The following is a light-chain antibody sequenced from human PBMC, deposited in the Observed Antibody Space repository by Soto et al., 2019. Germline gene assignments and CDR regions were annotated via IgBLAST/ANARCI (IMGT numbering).Light chain of an antibody. J-gene: IGKJ2*01. CDR1: QGISSY. Sequence: AIRMTQSPSSFSASTGDRVTITCRASQGISSYLAWYQQKPGKTPKLLLYAAATLQRGATSRFSASGSGTDFTLTISRLQSEDFATYCFLQYLSYSYTFGQGTKLEI. V-gene: IGKV1-8*01. CDR2: AAA. CDR3: LQYLSYSYT.